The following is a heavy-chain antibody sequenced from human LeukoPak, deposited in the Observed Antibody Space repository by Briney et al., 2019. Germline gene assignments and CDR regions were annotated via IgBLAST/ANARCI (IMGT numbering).Heavy chain of an antibody. CDR2: IWYDGSNK. CDR1: GLTFSSHG. D-gene: IGHD1-26*01. Sequence: GGSLRLSCAASGLTFSSHGMHWVRQAPGKGLEWVAVIWYDGSNKYYADSVKGRFTISKDNSKNTLYPQMNSLRAEDTAVYYCASHSGNYPRGYFDYWGQGTLVTVSS. V-gene: IGHV3-33*01. J-gene: IGHJ4*02. CDR3: ASHSGNYPRGYFDY.